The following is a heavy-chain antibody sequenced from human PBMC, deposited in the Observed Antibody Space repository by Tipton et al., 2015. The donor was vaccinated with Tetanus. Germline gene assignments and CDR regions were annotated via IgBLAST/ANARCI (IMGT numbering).Heavy chain of an antibody. CDR1: GFSFSSYS. J-gene: IGHJ4*02. V-gene: IGHV3-48*01. CDR2: ISSGSSTI. Sequence: SLRLSCAASGFSFSSYSLNWVRQAPGGGLEWVSYISSGSSTIHYADSVKGRFTISRDNANNSLYLQMNSLRVEDAAVYYCARDRKISSTGTGITLWGRGTLVTVSS. CDR3: ARDRKISSTGTGITL. D-gene: IGHD2-2*01.